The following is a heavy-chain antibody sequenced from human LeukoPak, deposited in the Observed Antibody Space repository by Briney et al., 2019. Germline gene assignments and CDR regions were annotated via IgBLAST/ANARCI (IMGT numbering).Heavy chain of an antibody. CDR3: ARHAANWVYFDY. Sequence: SETLSLTCAVSGYSISSGYYWGWIRQPPGKGLEWIGSIYHSGSTYYNPSLKSRVTISVDTSKNQLSLKLSSVTAADTAVYYCARHAANWVYFDYWGQGTLVTVSS. V-gene: IGHV4-38-2*01. J-gene: IGHJ4*02. CDR2: IYHSGST. CDR1: GYSISSGYY. D-gene: IGHD7-27*01.